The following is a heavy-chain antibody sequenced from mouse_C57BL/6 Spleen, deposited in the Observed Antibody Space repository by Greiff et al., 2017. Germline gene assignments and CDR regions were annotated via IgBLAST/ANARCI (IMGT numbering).Heavy chain of an antibody. D-gene: IGHD3-1*01. J-gene: IGHJ2*01. Sequence: EVKLQESGPVLVKPGASVKMSCKASGYTFTDYYMNWVKQSHGKSLEWIGVINPYNGGTSYNQKFKGKATLTVDKSSSTAYMELNSLTSEDSAVYYCARSSVGDYFDDWGQGTTLTVSS. CDR2: INPYNGGT. CDR1: GYTFTDYY. V-gene: IGHV1-19*01. CDR3: ARSSVGDYFDD.